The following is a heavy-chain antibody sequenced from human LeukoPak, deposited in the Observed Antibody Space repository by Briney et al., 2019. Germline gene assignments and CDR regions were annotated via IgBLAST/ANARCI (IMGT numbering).Heavy chain of an antibody. CDR1: GFTFTSYW. V-gene: IGHV3-7*03. J-gene: IGHJ4*02. CDR3: ARHPNYYDSSGYYKGFDC. Sequence: GGSLRLSCAASGFTFTSYWMNWVRQAPGKGLEWVASIKQDGSEKYYVDSVKGRFTISRDNAKNSLNLQMNSLRAEDTAVYYCARHPNYYDSSGYYKGFDCWGQGTLVTVSS. D-gene: IGHD3-22*01. CDR2: IKQDGSEK.